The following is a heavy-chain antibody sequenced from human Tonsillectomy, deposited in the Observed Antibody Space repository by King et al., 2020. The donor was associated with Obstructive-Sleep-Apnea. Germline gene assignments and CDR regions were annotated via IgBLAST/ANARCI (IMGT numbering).Heavy chain of an antibody. CDR3: TSRYDSSGYWNYGMDV. D-gene: IGHD3-22*01. CDR2: IRSKANSYAT. Sequence: VQLVESGGGLVQPGGSLKLSCAASGFTFSGSAMHWVRQASGKGLEWVGRIRSKANSYATAYAASVKGRFTISRDDSKNTADLQMNSLKTEDTAVYYCTSRYDSSGYWNYGMDVWGQGTTVTVSS. V-gene: IGHV3-73*01. CDR1: GFTFSGSA. J-gene: IGHJ6*02.